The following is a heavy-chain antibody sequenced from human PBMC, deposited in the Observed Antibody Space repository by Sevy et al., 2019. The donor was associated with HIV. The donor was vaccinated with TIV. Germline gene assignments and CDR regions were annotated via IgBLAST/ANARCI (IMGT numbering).Heavy chain of an antibody. CDR1: GGTFSGYS. Sequence: ASMKVSCKTSGGTFSGYSISWLRQAPGQGLEWMGGIIAISGTTNYLQRFQGRITITADVSTRTVYMELRSLRIEDTAIYFCARDRDKGYFDPWGQGTLVTVSS. D-gene: IGHD6-13*01. V-gene: IGHV1-69*13. CDR3: ARDRDKGYFDP. CDR2: IIAISGTT. J-gene: IGHJ5*02.